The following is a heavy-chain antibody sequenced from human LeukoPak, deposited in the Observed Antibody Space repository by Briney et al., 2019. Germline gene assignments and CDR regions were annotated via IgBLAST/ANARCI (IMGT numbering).Heavy chain of an antibody. J-gene: IGHJ5*02. Sequence: SQTLSLTCTVSGGSISSGDYYWSWIRQPPGKGLEWIGYIYYSGSTYYNPSLKSRVTISVDTSKNQFSLKLSSVTAADTAVYYCARGRYDYVWGGETSSWFDPWGQGTLVTVSS. V-gene: IGHV4-30-4*01. CDR1: GGSISSGDYY. CDR3: ARGRYDYVWGGETSSWFDP. CDR2: IYYSGST. D-gene: IGHD3-16*01.